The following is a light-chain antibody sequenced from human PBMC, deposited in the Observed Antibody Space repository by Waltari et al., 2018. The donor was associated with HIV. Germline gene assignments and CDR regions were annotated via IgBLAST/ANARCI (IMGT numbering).Light chain of an antibody. CDR3: HQHDGFLGT. V-gene: IGKV1-5*03. CDR1: QSISSW. CDR2: KAS. J-gene: IGKJ1*01. Sequence: DIQMTQSPSTLSASVGDSVTITCRASQSISSWLAWYQQKPGKAPNLLIYKASTLESGVPSRFSGSGSGTEFTLTISRLQPNDSATYFCHQHDGFLGTFGQGTKVEIK.